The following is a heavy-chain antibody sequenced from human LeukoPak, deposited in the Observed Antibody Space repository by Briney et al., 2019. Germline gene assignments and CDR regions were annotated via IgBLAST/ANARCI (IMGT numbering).Heavy chain of an antibody. CDR2: VSGTGGST. CDR3: TGGGWSTDAFDI. CDR1: GFIFSNYA. Sequence: GGSLRLSCGASGFIFSNYAMSWVRQAPGKGLEWVSSVSGTGGSTNYADSVKGRFTISRDNSKNTLYLQMNSLRAEDTAIYYCTGGGWSTDAFDIWGQGTVVTVSS. J-gene: IGHJ3*02. D-gene: IGHD6-19*01. V-gene: IGHV3-23*01.